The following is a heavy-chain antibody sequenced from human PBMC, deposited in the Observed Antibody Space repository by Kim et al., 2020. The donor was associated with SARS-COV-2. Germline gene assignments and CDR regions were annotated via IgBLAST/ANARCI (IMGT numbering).Heavy chain of an antibody. J-gene: IGHJ4*02. CDR1: GFTLSSYW. CDR2: INSDGSST. V-gene: IGHV3-74*01. Sequence: GGSLRLSCAASGFTLSSYWMHWVRQAPGKGLVWVSRINSDGSSTNYADSVRGRFTISRDNAKSTLYLQMNSLRAEDTAVYFCARGPPRYSGSHYDYWGQGTLVTVSS. CDR3: ARGPPRYSGSHYDY. D-gene: IGHD1-26*01.